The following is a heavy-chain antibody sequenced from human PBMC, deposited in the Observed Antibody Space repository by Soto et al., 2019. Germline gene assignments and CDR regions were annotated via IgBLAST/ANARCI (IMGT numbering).Heavy chain of an antibody. Sequence: SETLSLTCAVYGGSFSGYYWSWIRQPPGKGLEWIGEINHSGSTNYNPSLKSRVTISVDTSKSQFSLKLSSVTAADTAVYYCARFRAGYDQKQIRGGQKQKYYYGMDVRGQGTTVTVSS. CDR3: ARFRAGYDQKQIRGGQKQKYYYGMDV. J-gene: IGHJ6*02. CDR1: GGSFSGYY. CDR2: INHSGST. V-gene: IGHV4-34*01. D-gene: IGHD3-10*01.